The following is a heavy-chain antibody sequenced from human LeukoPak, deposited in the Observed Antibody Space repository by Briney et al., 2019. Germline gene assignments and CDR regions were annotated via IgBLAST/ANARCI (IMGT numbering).Heavy chain of an antibody. D-gene: IGHD3-10*01. Sequence: GRSLRLSCAASGFTFSGYAMHWVRQAPGKGLEWVAVISYDGSNKYYADSVKGRFTISRDNSKNTLYLQMNSLRAEDTAVYYCARDRTMVRGVISALHDHWGQGTLVTVSS. CDR3: ARDRTMVRGVISALHDH. CDR2: ISYDGSNK. J-gene: IGHJ4*02. V-gene: IGHV3-30*04. CDR1: GFTFSGYA.